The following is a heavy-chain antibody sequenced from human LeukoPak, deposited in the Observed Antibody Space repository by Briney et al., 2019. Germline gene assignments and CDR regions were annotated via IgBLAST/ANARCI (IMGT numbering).Heavy chain of an antibody. CDR2: INPSGGNT. V-gene: IGHV1-46*01. CDR3: ATEDGYKSNAFDI. CDR1: GYTFTSYY. Sequence: ASVKVSCKASGYTFTSYYMHWVRQAPGQGLEWMGIINPSGGNTNHAQKFQGRVTITADESTSTAYMELSSLRSEDTAVYYCATEDGYKSNAFDIWGQGTMVTVSS. J-gene: IGHJ3*02. D-gene: IGHD5-24*01.